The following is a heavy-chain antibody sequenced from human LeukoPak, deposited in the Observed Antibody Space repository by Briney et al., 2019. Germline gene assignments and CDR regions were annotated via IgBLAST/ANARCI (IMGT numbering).Heavy chain of an antibody. Sequence: PGGSLRLSCAASGFTFSDYYMSWIRQAPGKGLEWVSSISSNSSYIYYADSVKGRFTISRDNAKNSLYLQMNSLRAEDTAVYYCARDSAYYYDSSGYYPRSFDIWGQGTMVTVSS. CDR3: ARDSAYYYDSSGYYPRSFDI. V-gene: IGHV3-11*06. CDR2: ISSNSSYI. J-gene: IGHJ3*02. D-gene: IGHD3-22*01. CDR1: GFTFSDYY.